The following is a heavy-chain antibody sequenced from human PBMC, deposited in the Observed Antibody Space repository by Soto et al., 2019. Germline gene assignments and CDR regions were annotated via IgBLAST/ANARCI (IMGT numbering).Heavy chain of an antibody. J-gene: IGHJ6*02. V-gene: IGHV4-30-4*01. CDR1: GVSIGSGDYY. Sequence: SETLSLTCNVSGVSIGSGDYYWSWIRQPPGKGLEWIGYIYYSGDTYYNPSLKSRVVISVDASKNEFSLNLSSVTAADTAVYYCARGRPYDSSGPSPHFGMDVWGQGTTVTVSS. CDR2: IYYSGDT. D-gene: IGHD3-22*01. CDR3: ARGRPYDSSGPSPHFGMDV.